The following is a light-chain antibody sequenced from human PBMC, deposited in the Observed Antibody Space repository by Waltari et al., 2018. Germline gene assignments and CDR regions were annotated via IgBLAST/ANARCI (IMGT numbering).Light chain of an antibody. J-gene: IGLJ2*01. CDR2: EGK. CDR3: CSYGVRVF. Sequence: QSALTQPASVSGSPGQAITISCTGTSSGIGTYNFFVSWYQHRPGEAAKLSIYEGKVRPSVVSDRVSGSKSGNAASLTISGLQAEDEAHYYCCSYGVRVFFGGGTKLTVL. V-gene: IGLV2-23*01. CDR1: SSGIGTYNFF.